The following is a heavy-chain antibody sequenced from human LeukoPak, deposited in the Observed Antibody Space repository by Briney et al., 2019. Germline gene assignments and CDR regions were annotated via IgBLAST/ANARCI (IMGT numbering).Heavy chain of an antibody. J-gene: IGHJ4*02. CDR3: ARDTGFSMVRGILF. CDR1: GYTFTSYS. V-gene: IGHV7-4-1*02. D-gene: IGHD3-10*01. CDR2: INTNTGNP. Sequence: ASVKVSCKASGYTFTSYSMNWVRQAPGQGLEWMGWINTNTGNPTYAQGFTGRFVFSLDASVSTAYLQISSLKAEDTAVYSCARDTGFSMVRGILFWGQGTLVTVSS.